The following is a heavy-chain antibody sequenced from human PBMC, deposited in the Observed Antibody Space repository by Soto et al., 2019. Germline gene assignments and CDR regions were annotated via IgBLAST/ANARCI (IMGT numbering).Heavy chain of an antibody. CDR1: GFTFSSYG. CDR2: IWYDGSNK. J-gene: IGHJ6*02. V-gene: IGHV3-33*01. Sequence: PGGSLRHSCAASGFTFSSYGMHWVRQAPGKGLEWVAVIWYDGSNKYYADSVKGRFTISRDNSKNTLYLQMNSLRAEDTAVYYCARDQRDGDYYYYYGMDVWGQGTTVTVS. CDR3: ARDQRDGDYYYYYGMDV. D-gene: IGHD4-17*01.